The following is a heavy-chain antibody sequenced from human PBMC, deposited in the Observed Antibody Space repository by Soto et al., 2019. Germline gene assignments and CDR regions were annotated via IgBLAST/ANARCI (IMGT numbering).Heavy chain of an antibody. J-gene: IGHJ4*02. CDR1: GYIFTNYY. Sequence: QVQLVQSGAEVKKPGASVKVSCKASGYIFTNYYIHWVRQAPGQGLEWMAIINPFTTSGSTNYAQKFQGRVTVTRDTSTSTVYLELSSLRSDDTAVYYCARDLAAAAYWGQGTLVTVSS. CDR2: INPFTTSGST. CDR3: ARDLAAAAY. D-gene: IGHD6-13*01. V-gene: IGHV1-46*01.